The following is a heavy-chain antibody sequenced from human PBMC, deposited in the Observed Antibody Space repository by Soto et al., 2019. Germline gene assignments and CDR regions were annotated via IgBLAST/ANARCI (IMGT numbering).Heavy chain of an antibody. J-gene: IGHJ5*02. CDR3: ARGVGSGSYYNQYNWFDP. CDR2: INVYNGNT. Sequence: QVQLVQSGGEVKKPGASVKVSCKASGYTFTNYGISWVRQAPGQGLEWMGWINVYNGNTKYAQKVQGRVTMTTDTPTSTADQELRGVRADDTAVYYCARGVGSGSYYNQYNWFDPWGQGTLVTVSS. CDR1: GYTFTNYG. D-gene: IGHD3-10*01. V-gene: IGHV1-18*01.